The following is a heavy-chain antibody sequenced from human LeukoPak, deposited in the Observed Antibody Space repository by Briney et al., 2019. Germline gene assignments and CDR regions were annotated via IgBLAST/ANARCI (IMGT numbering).Heavy chain of an antibody. CDR1: GFTFSSYA. D-gene: IGHD2-2*01. J-gene: IGHJ4*02. Sequence: GGSLRLSCAASGFTFSSYAMSWVRQAPGKGQEWVSAISGSGGSTYYADSVKGRFTISRDNSKNTLYLQMNSLRAEDTAVYYCAKGRVAVPAATFFDYWGQGTLVTVSS. CDR2: ISGSGGST. CDR3: AKGRVAVPAATFFDY. V-gene: IGHV3-23*01.